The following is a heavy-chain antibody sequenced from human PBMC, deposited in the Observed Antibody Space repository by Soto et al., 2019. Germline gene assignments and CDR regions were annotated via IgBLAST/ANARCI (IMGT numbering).Heavy chain of an antibody. CDR1: GFTFSTYA. V-gene: IGHV3-23*01. Sequence: PGGSLRLSCAASGFTFSTYAMNWVRQAPGKGLEWVSVMVGDGSSSDYADSVRGRFTISRDNSKNTLYLQMNSLRAEDTAVYYCAKPPRYDGPDGTYYYYMDVWGKGTTVTVSS. CDR2: MVGDGSSS. D-gene: IGHD5-12*01. J-gene: IGHJ6*03. CDR3: AKPPRYDGPDGTYYYYMDV.